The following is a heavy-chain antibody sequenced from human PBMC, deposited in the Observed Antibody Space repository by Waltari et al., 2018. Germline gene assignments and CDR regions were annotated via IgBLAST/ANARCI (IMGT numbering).Heavy chain of an antibody. CDR1: GYTFTSYG. Sequence: QVQLVQSGAEVKKPGASVKVSCKASGYTFTSYGISWVRQAPGHGLEWMGWISAHNGNTTYEQKLQGRVTRTTDTSTSTADMELRSLRSDDTAVYYWARVEGGSGSYYFSGGPYGMDVWGQGTTVTVSS. CDR3: ARVEGGSGSYYFSGGPYGMDV. CDR2: ISAHNGNT. J-gene: IGHJ6*02. V-gene: IGHV1-18*04. D-gene: IGHD3-10*01.